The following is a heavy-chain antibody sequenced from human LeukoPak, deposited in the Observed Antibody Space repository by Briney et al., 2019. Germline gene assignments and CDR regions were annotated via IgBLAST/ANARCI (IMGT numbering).Heavy chain of an antibody. CDR3: ARGTHTPYSSSAGGDYYFDY. V-gene: IGHV4-4*07. CDR1: GGAISSYY. J-gene: IGHJ4*02. CDR2: ISNSGST. Sequence: SETLSITCTVTGGAISSYYWSCIRQPAGKGLEWVGRISNSGSTNYNPSLKSRVTMSVDTSKNQFSLKLSSVTAADTAVYYCARGTHTPYSSSAGGDYYFDYWGQGTLVTVSS. D-gene: IGHD6-6*01.